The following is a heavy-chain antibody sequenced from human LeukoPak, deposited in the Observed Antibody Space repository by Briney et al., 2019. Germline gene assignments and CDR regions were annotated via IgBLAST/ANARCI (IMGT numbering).Heavy chain of an antibody. D-gene: IGHD5-24*01. CDR2: IYYSGST. CDR1: GGSISSSSYY. V-gene: IGHV4-39*01. J-gene: IGHJ4*02. Sequence: SETLSLTCTVSGGSISSSSYYWGWIRQPPGKGLEWIGSIYYSGSTYYNPSLKSRVTISVDTSKNQFSLKLSSVTAADTAVYYCARLSVKRRLQTTVVDYWGQGTLVTVSS. CDR3: ARLSVKRRLQTTVVDY.